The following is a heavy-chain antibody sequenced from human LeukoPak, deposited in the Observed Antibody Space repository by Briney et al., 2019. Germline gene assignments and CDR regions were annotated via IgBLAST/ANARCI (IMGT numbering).Heavy chain of an antibody. CDR3: AIERADSSGSS. J-gene: IGHJ5*02. CDR2: INHSGST. V-gene: IGHV4-34*01. D-gene: IGHD3-22*01. CDR1: GGSFSGYY. Sequence: SETLSLTCAVYGGSFSGYYWSWIRQPPGKGLEWIGEINHSGSTNYNPSLKSRVTISVDTSKNQFSLKLSSVTAADTAVYYCAIERADSSGSSWGQGTLVTVSS.